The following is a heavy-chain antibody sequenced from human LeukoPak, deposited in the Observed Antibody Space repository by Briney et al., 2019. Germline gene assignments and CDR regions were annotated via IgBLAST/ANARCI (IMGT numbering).Heavy chain of an antibody. CDR3: ARVVRGSSGYRYYFDY. V-gene: IGHV7-4-1*02. J-gene: IGHJ4*02. CDR1: GYTFTSYA. Sequence: GASVKVSCKASGYTFTSYAMNWVRQAPGQGLEWMGWINTNTGNPTYAQGFTGRFAFSLDTSVSTAYLQISSLKAEDTAVYYCARVVRGSSGYRYYFDYWGQGTLVTVSS. D-gene: IGHD3-22*01. CDR2: INTNTGNP.